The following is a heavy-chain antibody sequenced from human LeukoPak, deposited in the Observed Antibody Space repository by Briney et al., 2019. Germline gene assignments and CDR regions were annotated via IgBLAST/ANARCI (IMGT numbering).Heavy chain of an antibody. D-gene: IGHD6-6*01. Sequence: ASVKVSCKASGYTFTGNYMHWVRQAPGQGLEWMGRINPNSGGTNYAQKFQGRVTMTRDTSISTAYMELSRLRSDDTAVYYCATSDYSSSSEYYFDYWGQGTLVTVSS. CDR1: GYTFTGNY. CDR3: ATSDYSSSSEYYFDY. CDR2: INPNSGGT. V-gene: IGHV1-2*06. J-gene: IGHJ4*02.